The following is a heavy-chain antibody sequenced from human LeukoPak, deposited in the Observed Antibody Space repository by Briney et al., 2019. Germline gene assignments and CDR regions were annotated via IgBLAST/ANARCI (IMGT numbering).Heavy chain of an antibody. CDR1: GYTLTELS. J-gene: IGHJ3*02. CDR2: FDPEDGET. V-gene: IGHV1-24*01. CDR3: ATEERYCSGGSCLLDAFDI. Sequence: ASVKVSCKVSGYTLTELSMHWVRQAPGKGLEWMGGFDPEDGETIYAQKFQGRVTMTEGTSTDTAYMELSSLRSEDTAVYYCATEERYCSGGSCLLDAFDIWGQGTMVTVSS. D-gene: IGHD2-15*01.